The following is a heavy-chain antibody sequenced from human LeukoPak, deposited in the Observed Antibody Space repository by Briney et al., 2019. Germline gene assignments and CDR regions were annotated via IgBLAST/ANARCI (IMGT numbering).Heavy chain of an antibody. CDR2: IIPILGIA. J-gene: IGHJ4*02. V-gene: IGHV1-69*04. D-gene: IGHD1-7*01. CDR1: GGTFSSYA. Sequence: SVKVSCKASGGTFSSYAISWVRQAPGQGLEWMGRIIPILGIANYAQKFQGRVTITADKSTSTAYMELSSLRSEDTAVYYCARSKELWHFDYWGQGTLVTVSS. CDR3: ARSKELWHFDY.